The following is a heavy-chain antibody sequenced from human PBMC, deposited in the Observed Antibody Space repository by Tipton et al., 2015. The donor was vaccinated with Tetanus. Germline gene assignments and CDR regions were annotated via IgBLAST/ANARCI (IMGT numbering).Heavy chain of an antibody. Sequence: TLSLTCTVSGGSVSSGSYYWSWIRQPPGKGLEWIGYIYYSGSTNYNPSLKSRVTISVDTSKNQFSLKLSSVTAADTAVYYCARTDEGDYYGMDVWGQGTTVTVSS. J-gene: IGHJ6*02. CDR2: IYYSGST. CDR1: GGSVSSGSYY. CDR3: ARTDEGDYYGMDV. V-gene: IGHV4-61*01.